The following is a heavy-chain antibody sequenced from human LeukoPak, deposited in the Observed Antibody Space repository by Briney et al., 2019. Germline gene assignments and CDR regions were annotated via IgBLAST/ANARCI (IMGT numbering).Heavy chain of an antibody. CDR1: GFTFNSYA. Sequence: GGSLRLSCAASGFTFNSYAMSWVRQAPGKGLEWVSAISGSGGSTYYADSVKGRFTISRDTSKNTLYLQMNSLRAEDTAVYYCAKDRARGGATDFDYWGQGALVTVSS. V-gene: IGHV3-23*01. J-gene: IGHJ4*02. CDR2: ISGSGGST. D-gene: IGHD3-16*01. CDR3: AKDRARGGATDFDY.